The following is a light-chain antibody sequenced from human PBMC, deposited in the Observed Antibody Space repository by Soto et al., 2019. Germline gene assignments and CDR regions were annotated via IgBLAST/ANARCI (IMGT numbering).Light chain of an antibody. V-gene: IGLV2-11*01. CDR2: DVT. Sequence: QSALTQPRSVSGSPGQSVTISCTGTSSDVGGYNYVSWYQQHPGKVPKLMIFDVTKRPSGVPDRFSGSKSGNTASLAISGLQDEDEADYHCCSYAGSYILIFGGGTKVTVL. J-gene: IGLJ2*01. CDR1: SSDVGGYNY. CDR3: CSYAGSYILI.